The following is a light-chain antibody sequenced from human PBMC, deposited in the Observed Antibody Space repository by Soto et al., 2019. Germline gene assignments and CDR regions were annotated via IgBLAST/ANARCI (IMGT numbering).Light chain of an antibody. V-gene: IGLV2-14*01. Sequence: QSVLTQPASVSGSPGQSITISCTGTSSDVGAYNYVSWYQQHPGKAPKVMIYDVSNRPSGVSNRFSGSKSANTASLTISGLQAEDEADYYCSSYTSSSTFYVFGTGTKVTVL. CDR2: DVS. CDR3: SSYTSSSTFYV. CDR1: SSDVGAYNY. J-gene: IGLJ1*01.